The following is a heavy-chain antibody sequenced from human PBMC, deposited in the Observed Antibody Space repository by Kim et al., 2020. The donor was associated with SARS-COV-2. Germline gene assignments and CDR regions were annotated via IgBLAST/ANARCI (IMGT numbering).Heavy chain of an antibody. V-gene: IGHV3-23*03. J-gene: IGHJ4*02. CDR1: GFTFSSYA. Sequence: GGSLRLSCVASGFTFSSYAMSWVRQAPGKGLEWVSVIYSGGSSTSYADSVKGRFTISRDDSKNTLYLQMNSLRAEDTAIYYCAKAGRGYCSGGSCFFFDYWGQGTLVTLSS. CDR3: AKAGRGYCSGGSCFFFDY. CDR2: IYSGGSST. D-gene: IGHD2-15*01.